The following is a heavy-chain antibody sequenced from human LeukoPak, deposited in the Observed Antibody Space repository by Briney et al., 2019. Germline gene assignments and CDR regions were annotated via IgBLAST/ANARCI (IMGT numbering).Heavy chain of an antibody. CDR3: ARRVAAGINYFDY. CDR2: ISAYNGNT. CDR1: GYTFTSSG. J-gene: IGHJ4*02. D-gene: IGHD6-13*01. V-gene: IGHV1-18*01. Sequence: ASVKVSCKTSGYTFTSSGVTWVRQAPGQGLEWVGWISAYNGNTNSAQKFLGRVTMTTDTYATTAYMELRSLTSDDTAVYYCARRVAAGINYFDYWGRGTLVTVSS.